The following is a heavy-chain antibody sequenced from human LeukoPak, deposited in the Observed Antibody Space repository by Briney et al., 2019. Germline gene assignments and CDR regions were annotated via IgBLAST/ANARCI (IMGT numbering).Heavy chain of an antibody. CDR2: IYHSGSGST. CDR3: ARVASALSHYFDY. J-gene: IGHJ4*02. V-gene: IGHV4-39*07. Sequence: PSETLFLTCTVSGGSISSSSFYWGWIRQPPGKGLEWIGYIYHSGSGSTYYNPSLKSRVTISIDKSKNQFSLKLNSVTAADTAVYYCARVASALSHYFDYWGQGTLVTVSS. CDR1: GGSISSSSFY.